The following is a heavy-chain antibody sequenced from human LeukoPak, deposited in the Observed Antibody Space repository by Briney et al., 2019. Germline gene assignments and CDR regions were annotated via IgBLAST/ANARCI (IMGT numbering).Heavy chain of an antibody. CDR1: GFTFSSYE. J-gene: IGHJ5*02. CDR3: ARGLSGKNGFFDQ. D-gene: IGHD3-10*01. V-gene: IGHV3-48*03. Sequence: GGSLRLSCAASGFTFSSYEMNWVRQAPGKGLEWVSYISSSGSTIYYADSVKGRFTISRDGAKKTVYLQMSSLRAEDTAVYYCARGLSGKNGFFDQWGQGNLVIIST. CDR2: ISSSGSTI.